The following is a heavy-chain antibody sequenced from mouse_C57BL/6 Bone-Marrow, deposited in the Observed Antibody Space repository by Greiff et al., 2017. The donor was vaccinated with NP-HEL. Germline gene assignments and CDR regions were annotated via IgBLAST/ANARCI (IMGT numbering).Heavy chain of an antibody. CDR1: GYTFTSYW. CDR3: ARGVYGSSYGDYFDY. D-gene: IGHD1-1*01. V-gene: IGHV1-50*01. J-gene: IGHJ2*01. Sequence: SCKASGYTFTSYWMQWVKQRPGQGLEWIGEIDPSDSYTNYNQKFKGKATLTVDTSSSTAYMQLSSLTSEDSAVYYCARGVYGSSYGDYFDYWGKGTTLTVSS. CDR2: IDPSDSYT.